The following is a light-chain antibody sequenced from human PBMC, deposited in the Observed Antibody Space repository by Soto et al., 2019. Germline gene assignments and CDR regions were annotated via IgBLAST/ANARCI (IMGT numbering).Light chain of an antibody. CDR2: DAA. CDR1: QTISSW. CDR3: QQYNYYPWP. V-gene: IGKV1-5*01. J-gene: IGKJ1*01. Sequence: DIQRTPSPCPLSGSVGDRVTITCRASQTISSWLAWYQQKPGKAPKLLVYDAATLRGGVASRFSGSGFGTEFTLIINSLQPDDFATYYCQQYNYYPWPFGHGTKVDI.